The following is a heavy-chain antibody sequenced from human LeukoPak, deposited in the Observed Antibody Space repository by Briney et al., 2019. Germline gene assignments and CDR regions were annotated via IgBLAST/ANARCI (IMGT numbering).Heavy chain of an antibody. CDR2: IYYSGST. J-gene: IGHJ4*02. CDR1: DGSISSGDYY. V-gene: IGHV4-30-4*01. D-gene: IGHD2-15*01. CDR3: ASGYCSGGSCYSECPFDY. Sequence: SQTLSLTCTVSDGSISSGDYYWSWIRQPPGKGLEWIGYIYYSGSTYYNPSLKSRVTISVDTSKNQFSLKLSSVTAADTAVYYCASGYCSGGSCYSECPFDYWGQGTLVTVSS.